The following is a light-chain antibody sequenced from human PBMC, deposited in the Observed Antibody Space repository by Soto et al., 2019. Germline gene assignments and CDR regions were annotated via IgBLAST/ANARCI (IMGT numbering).Light chain of an antibody. CDR1: QSISSW. CDR2: EAS. CDR3: QQYNSYPWT. Sequence: IQMTQSPSTQSASIGDRVTITCLASQSISSWLAWYQQRPGKAPKLLIYEASIFESGVPSRFSGSGSGTQFTLTISSLQPDDFATYYCQQYNSYPWTFSQGTKVDI. V-gene: IGKV1-5*03. J-gene: IGKJ1*01.